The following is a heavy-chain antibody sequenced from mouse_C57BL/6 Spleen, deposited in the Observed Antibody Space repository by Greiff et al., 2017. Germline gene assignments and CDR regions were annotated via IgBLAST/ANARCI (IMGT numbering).Heavy chain of an antibody. D-gene: IGHD1-1*01. J-gene: IGHJ2*01. CDR2: ISDGGSYT. CDR1: GFTFSSYA. V-gene: IGHV5-4*01. CDR3: ARHYGSSLYYFDY. Sequence: EVHLVESGGGLVKPGGSLKLSCAASGFTFSSYAMSWVRQTPEKGLEWVATISDGGSYTYYPDNVKGRFTISRDNAKSNLYLQLSHLKSEDTAMYYCARHYGSSLYYFDYWGQGTTLTVSS.